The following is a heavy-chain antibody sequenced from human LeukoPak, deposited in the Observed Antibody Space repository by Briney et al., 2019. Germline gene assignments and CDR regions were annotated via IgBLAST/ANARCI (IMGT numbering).Heavy chain of an antibody. CDR1: GGSFSGYY. D-gene: IGHD2-2*01. V-gene: IGHV4-34*01. CDR2: INHSGST. CDR3: ARSVPAAIHDYYYGMDV. J-gene: IGHJ6*02. Sequence: PSETLSLTCAVYGGSFSGYYWSWIRQPLGKGLEWIGEINHSGSTNYNPSLKSRVTISVDTSKNQFSLKLSSVTAADTAVYYCARSVPAAIHDYYYGMDVWGQGTTVTVSS.